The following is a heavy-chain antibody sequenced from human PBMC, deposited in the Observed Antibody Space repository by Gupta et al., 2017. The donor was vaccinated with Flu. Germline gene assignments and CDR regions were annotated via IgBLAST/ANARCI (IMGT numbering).Heavy chain of an antibody. V-gene: IGHV3-30*03. CDR3: ARGCSGGTFCYYIDH. CDR1: GFTFGTYG. D-gene: IGHD2-15*01. J-gene: IGHJ4*02. Sequence: VPPAASGGVVVQPGLSLKLSCAPSGFTFGTYGMHWVRQAPGKGLDGVAIISHDGSDENYADSVKGRFTISRDNSKNVLYLQMNSLRPEDTGVYYCARGCSGGTFCYYIDHWGQGTLVTVSS. CDR2: ISHDGSDE.